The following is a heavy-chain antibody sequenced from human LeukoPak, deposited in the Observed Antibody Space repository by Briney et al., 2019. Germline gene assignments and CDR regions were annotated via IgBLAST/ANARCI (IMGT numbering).Heavy chain of an antibody. CDR1: GFTFSSYA. J-gene: IGHJ4*02. CDR3: AKDSVTKYDFWSGPTYFVDY. CDR2: ISGSGGST. D-gene: IGHD3-3*01. V-gene: IGHV3-23*01. Sequence: QTGGSLRLSCAASGFTFSSYAMSWVRQAPGKGLEWVSAISGSGGSTYYADPVKGRFTISRDNSKNTLYLQMNSLRAEDTAVYYCAKDSVTKYDFWSGPTYFVDYWGQGTLVTVSS.